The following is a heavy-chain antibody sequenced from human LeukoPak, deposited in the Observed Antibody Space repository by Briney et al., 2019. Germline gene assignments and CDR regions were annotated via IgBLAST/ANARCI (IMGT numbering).Heavy chain of an antibody. CDR2: VYTSGNT. D-gene: IGHD3-10*01. V-gene: IGHV4-4*07. J-gene: IGHJ5*02. CDR1: GGSISGYS. CDR3: ARVNPAGP. Sequence: PSETLSLTCTVSGGSISGYSWSWIRQSAGKGLEWIGRVYTSGNTNYNPSFKSRVTMSIDTSKKQFSLKLRSVTAADTAVYYCARVNPAGPWGQGTLVTVSS.